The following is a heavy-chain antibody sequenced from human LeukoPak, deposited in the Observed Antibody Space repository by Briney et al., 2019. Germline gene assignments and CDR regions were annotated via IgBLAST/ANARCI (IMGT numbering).Heavy chain of an antibody. V-gene: IGHV3-30*02. D-gene: IGHD6-6*01. CDR1: GFTFSSYG. J-gene: IGHJ3*02. CDR2: IRYDGSNK. CDR3: AKDLRIAARPGAFDI. Sequence: GGSLRLSCAASGFTFSSYGMHWVRQAPGKGLEWVAFIRYDGSNKYYADSVKGRFTISRDNSKNTLYLQMNSLRAEDTAVYYCAKDLRIAARPGAFDIWGQGTMATVSS.